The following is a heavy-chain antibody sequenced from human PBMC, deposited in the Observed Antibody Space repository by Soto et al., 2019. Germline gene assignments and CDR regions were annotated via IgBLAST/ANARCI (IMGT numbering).Heavy chain of an antibody. CDR1: GYTFTSYA. Sequence: GASVKVSCKASGYTFTSYAMHWVRQAPGQRLEWMGWINAGNGNTKYSQKFQGRVTITRDTSASTAYMELSSLRSEDTAVYYCATVPALRFLEWLSDDAFDIWGQGTMVTVSS. J-gene: IGHJ3*02. V-gene: IGHV1-3*01. D-gene: IGHD3-3*01. CDR3: ATVPALRFLEWLSDDAFDI. CDR2: INAGNGNT.